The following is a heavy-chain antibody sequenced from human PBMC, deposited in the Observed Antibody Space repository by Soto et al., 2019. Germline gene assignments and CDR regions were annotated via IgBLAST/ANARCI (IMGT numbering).Heavy chain of an antibody. Sequence: QLQLQESGSGLVQPSQTLSLTCTASGGSISTSGYSWPWIRQPPGWGLEWIGSIYQTGRTYVIPSLKSRVTMSLDKSKNQFSLNLTSVTAADTALYYCAREMTIFGVAPGGGVDVWGQGTTVTVSS. CDR1: GGSISTSGYS. J-gene: IGHJ6*02. CDR2: IYQTGRT. CDR3: AREMTIFGVAPGGGVDV. D-gene: IGHD3-3*01. V-gene: IGHV4-30-2*01.